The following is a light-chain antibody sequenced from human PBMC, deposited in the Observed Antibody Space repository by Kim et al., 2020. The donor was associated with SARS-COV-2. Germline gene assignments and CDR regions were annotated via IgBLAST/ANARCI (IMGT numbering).Light chain of an antibody. CDR3: RPCDNLRT. V-gene: IGKV1-33*01. CDR1: QDTRNF. Sequence: DIQMTQSPSSLSASVGDRVTITCQASQDTRNFLTWFHQKPETYDASNLQTGVPSRFSGSGSETHFTFTISSLQPEDIATYYCRPCDNLRTFGQGTKVDIK. CDR2: DAS. J-gene: IGKJ1*01.